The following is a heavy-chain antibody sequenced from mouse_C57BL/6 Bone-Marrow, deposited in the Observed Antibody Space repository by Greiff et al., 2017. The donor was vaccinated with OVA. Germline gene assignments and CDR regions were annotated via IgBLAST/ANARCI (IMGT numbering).Heavy chain of an antibody. CDR2: IEPNSGCT. D-gene: IGHD3-2*02. V-gene: IGHV1-72*01. Sequence: VQLQQPGAELVKPGASGQLSCKASGLSFPRFWMHWVKQRPGQDLAWIVRIEPNSGCTKYNDKFKGKATLTVDQPTSTAYMQLTSLTSEDTAFYYCARGSGYVEYFDYWGQGTTLTVSS. CDR3: ARGSGYVEYFDY. J-gene: IGHJ2*01. CDR1: GLSFPRFW.